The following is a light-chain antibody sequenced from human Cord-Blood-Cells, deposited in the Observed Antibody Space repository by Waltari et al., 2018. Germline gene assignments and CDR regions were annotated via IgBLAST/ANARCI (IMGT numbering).Light chain of an antibody. CDR2: DVS. CDR3: SSYTSSSTWV. Sequence: ISCTGTSSDVGGYNYVSWYQQHPGKAPKLMIYDVSNRPSGVSNRFSGSKSGNTASLTISGLQAEDEADYYCSSYTSSSTWVFGGGTKLTVL. V-gene: IGLV2-14*04. J-gene: IGLJ3*02. CDR1: SSDVGGYNY.